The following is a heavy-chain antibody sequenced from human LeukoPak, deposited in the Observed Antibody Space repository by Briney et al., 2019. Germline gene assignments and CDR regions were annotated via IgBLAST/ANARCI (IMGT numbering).Heavy chain of an antibody. D-gene: IGHD6-6*01. CDR3: ATSSYSSSSS. J-gene: IGHJ5*02. CDR1: GFTVSSDY. CDR2: INHDASEK. V-gene: IGHV3-7*01. Sequence: PGRSLRLSCAASGFTVSSDYMSWVRQAPGKGLEWVANINHDASEKYYVGSVEGRFTISRDNAKNSLFLQMNSLRAEDTGVYYCATSSYSSSSSWGQGTLVTVSS.